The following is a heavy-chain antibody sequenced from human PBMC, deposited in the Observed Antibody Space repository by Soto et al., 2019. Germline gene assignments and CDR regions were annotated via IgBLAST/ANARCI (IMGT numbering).Heavy chain of an antibody. V-gene: IGHV2-5*02. CDR3: AHSSSRWPLGY. CDR1: GFSLSNSGAS. Sequence: ITLKESGPTLVKPTQTLTLTCTFSGFSLSNSGASVVWIRQPPGKALEWLALIYWDDDKRYSPSLKNRLTITQDTSKNQVVLTMTNMDHVDTATYFCAHSSSRWPLGYWGQGTLVTVSS. CDR2: IYWDDDK. D-gene: IGHD4-17*01. J-gene: IGHJ4*02.